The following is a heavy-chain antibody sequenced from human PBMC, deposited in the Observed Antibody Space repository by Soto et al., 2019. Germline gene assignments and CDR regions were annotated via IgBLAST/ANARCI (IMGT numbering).Heavy chain of an antibody. J-gene: IGHJ4*02. D-gene: IGHD1-26*01. V-gene: IGHV3-7*01. CDR2: INEDGSEE. Sequence: EVKLVESGGGLVQPGGSLRLSCAASGFTFRNYCLGWVRQAPGKGLEWVANINEDGSEEYYVDSVRGRFIISRDNARNSLFLQMNNLRAEDTAIYYCARIEIESYDYWGQGTLVTVSP. CDR1: GFTFRNYC. CDR3: ARIEIESYDY.